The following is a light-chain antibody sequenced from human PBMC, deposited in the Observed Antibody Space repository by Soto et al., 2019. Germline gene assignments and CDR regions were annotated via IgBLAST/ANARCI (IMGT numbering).Light chain of an antibody. CDR1: SSDIGSYNY. V-gene: IGLV2-14*03. CDR2: DVT. CDR3: SSYTEISTVI. Sequence: QSALTQPASVSGSPGQAITISCTGTSSDIGSYNYVSWYQQHPGKVPKLIIYDVTNRPSGVSNRFSGSKSGNTASLTISGLHAEDEADYYCSSYTEISTVIFGGGTKLTVL. J-gene: IGLJ2*01.